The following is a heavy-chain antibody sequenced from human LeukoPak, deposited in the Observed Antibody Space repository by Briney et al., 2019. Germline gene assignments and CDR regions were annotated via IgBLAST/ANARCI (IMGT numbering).Heavy chain of an antibody. CDR3: APITMPSRRYYMDV. Sequence: GGSLRLSCAASGFTFSTYAMHWVRQAPGKGLEWVAVTSYDGTIKYNTDSVKGRFTISRDNAKNSLYLQMNSLRAEDTAVYYCAPITMPSRRYYMDVWGKGTTVTVSS. CDR2: TSYDGTIK. D-gene: IGHD3-10*01. V-gene: IGHV3-30-3*01. J-gene: IGHJ6*03. CDR1: GFTFSTYA.